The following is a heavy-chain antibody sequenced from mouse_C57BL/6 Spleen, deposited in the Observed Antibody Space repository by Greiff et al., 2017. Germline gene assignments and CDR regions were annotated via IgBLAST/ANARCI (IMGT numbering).Heavy chain of an antibody. CDR2: ISDGGSYT. J-gene: IGHJ2*01. CDR3: ARENYSNLDY. D-gene: IGHD2-5*01. Sequence: DVQLVESGGGLVKPGGSLKLSCAASGFTFSSYAMSWVRQTPEKRLEWVATISDGGSYTYYPDNVKGRFTISRDNAKNNLYLQMSHLKAEDTAMYYCARENYSNLDYWGQGTTLTVSS. V-gene: IGHV5-4*01. CDR1: GFTFSSYA.